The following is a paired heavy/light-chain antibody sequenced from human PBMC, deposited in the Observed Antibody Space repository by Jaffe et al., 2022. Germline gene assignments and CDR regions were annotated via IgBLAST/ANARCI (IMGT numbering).Heavy chain of an antibody. CDR1: GFTFSNAW. Sequence: EVQLVESGGGFIKPGGSLRLSCAASGFTFSNAWMSWVRQAPGKGLEWVGRIKSKTDGGTADYAAPVKGRFTISRDDSKNTMYLQMNSLKTEDTAVYFCTTYSSYCTGGGCSYHFDYWGQGTLVTVSS. CDR3: TTYSSYCTGGGCSYHFDY. V-gene: IGHV3-15*01. D-gene: IGHD2-15*01. J-gene: IGHJ4*02. CDR2: IKSKTDGGTA.
Light chain of an antibody. J-gene: IGLJ3*02. V-gene: IGLV1-47*01. CDR3: ATWDGSLSGWV. CDR1: SSNIGSHY. CDR2: GND. Sequence: QSVLTQPPSASGTPGQSVSISCSGSSSNIGSHYIYWYQQFPGTAPKLLIYGNDQRPSGVPDRFSGSKSGTSASLAISGLRSEDEADYYCATWDGSLSGWVFGGGTKLTVL.